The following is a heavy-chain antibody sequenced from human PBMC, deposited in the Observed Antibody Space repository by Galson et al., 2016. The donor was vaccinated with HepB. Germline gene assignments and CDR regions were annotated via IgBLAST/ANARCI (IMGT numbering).Heavy chain of an antibody. D-gene: IGHD5-12*01. CDR3: AREMFLSAYDSPVFEY. CDR1: GYTFTSYY. V-gene: IGHV1-46*01. Sequence: SCKASGYTFTSYYMHWVRQAPGQGLEWMGIISPSGVSTSYAQKFQGRVTMTRDTSTSTVYMELSNLRSEDTAVYFCAREMFLSAYDSPVFEYWGQGTLVTVSS. CDR2: ISPSGVST. J-gene: IGHJ4*02.